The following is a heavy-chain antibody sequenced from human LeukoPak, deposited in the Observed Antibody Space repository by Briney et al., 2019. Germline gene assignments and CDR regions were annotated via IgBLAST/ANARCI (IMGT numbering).Heavy chain of an antibody. V-gene: IGHV4-59*01. Sequence: SETLSLTCTVSGGSISSYYWSWIRQPPGKGLQWIGYIYDSGSINYNPSLKSRVTISVDTSKNQFSLKLRSVTAADTDVYYCARGGSGYDSFYYYGMDVWGQGTTVTVSS. J-gene: IGHJ6*02. CDR3: ARGGSGYDSFYYYGMDV. CDR1: GGSISSYY. D-gene: IGHD5-12*01. CDR2: IYDSGSI.